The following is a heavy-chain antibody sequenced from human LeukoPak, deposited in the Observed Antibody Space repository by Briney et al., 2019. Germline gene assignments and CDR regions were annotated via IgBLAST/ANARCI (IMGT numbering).Heavy chain of an antibody. CDR3: AREGLADSYGYGLNY. V-gene: IGHV3-74*01. D-gene: IGHD5-18*01. J-gene: IGHJ4*02. CDR2: INSDGSST. CDR1: GFTFSSYW. Sequence: GGSLRLSCAASGFTFSSYWMHWVRQAPGKGLVWVSRINSDGSSTSYADSVKGRFTISRDNAKNTLYLQMNSQRAEDTAVYYCAREGLADSYGYGLNYWGQGTLVTVSS.